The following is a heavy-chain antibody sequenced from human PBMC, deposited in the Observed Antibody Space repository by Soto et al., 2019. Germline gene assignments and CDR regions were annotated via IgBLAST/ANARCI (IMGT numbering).Heavy chain of an antibody. D-gene: IGHD2-2*01. CDR1: GGSISSGGYS. CDR2: IYHSGST. V-gene: IGHV4-30-2*01. Sequence: QLQLQESGSGLVKPSQTLSLTCAVSGGSISSGGYSWSWIRQPPGTGLEWIGYIYHSGSTYYNPSLKSRVTISLDRSRHQFSLKLSSVTAADTAVYCCALGYCSRTSCYGAFDIWGQGTMVADYS. CDR3: ALGYCSRTSCYGAFDI. J-gene: IGHJ3*02.